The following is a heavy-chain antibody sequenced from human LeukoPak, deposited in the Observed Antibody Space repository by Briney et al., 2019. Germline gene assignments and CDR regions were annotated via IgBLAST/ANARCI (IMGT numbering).Heavy chain of an antibody. CDR3: AKDWGGEGYFDY. J-gene: IGHJ4*02. Sequence: GGSLRLSCAASGFTFDDYTMHWVRQAPGKGLEWVSLISWDGGSTYYADSVKGRFTISRDNSKNSLYLQMNSLRTEDTALYYCAKDWGGEGYFDYWGQGTLVTVSS. CDR1: GFTFDDYT. CDR2: ISWDGGST. D-gene: IGHD3-16*01. V-gene: IGHV3-43*01.